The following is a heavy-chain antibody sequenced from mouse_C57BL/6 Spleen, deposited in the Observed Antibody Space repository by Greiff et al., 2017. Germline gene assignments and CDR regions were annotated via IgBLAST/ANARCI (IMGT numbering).Heavy chain of an antibody. CDR2: IYPGSGST. J-gene: IGHJ1*03. CDR3: ARRVGRRDWYFDV. Sequence: QVQLQQPGAELVKPGASVKMSCKASGYTFTSYWITWVKQRPGQGLEWIGEIYPGSGSTNYNEKFKSKATLTVDTSSSTAYMQLSSLTSEDSAVYYCARRVGRRDWYFDVWGTGTTVTVSS. D-gene: IGHD4-1*01. CDR1: GYTFTSYW. V-gene: IGHV1-55*01.